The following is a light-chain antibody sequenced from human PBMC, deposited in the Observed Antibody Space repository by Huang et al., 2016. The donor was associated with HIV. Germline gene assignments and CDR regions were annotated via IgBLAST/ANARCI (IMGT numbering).Light chain of an antibody. Sequence: DIVMTQSPLSLPVTPGEPASITCRSSQSPLQEKGNNYVEWYLQKPGQSPQLLSYMALYRASGGPDRFSGNGSGTDCTLKISRVEAEDVGVYYCMQVLQTPYTFGQGTKLEIK. CDR3: MQVLQTPYT. V-gene: IGKV2-28*01. CDR2: MAL. J-gene: IGKJ2*01. CDR1: QSPLQEKGNNY.